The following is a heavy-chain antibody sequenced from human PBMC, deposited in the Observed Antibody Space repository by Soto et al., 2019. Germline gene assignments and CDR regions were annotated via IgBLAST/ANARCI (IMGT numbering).Heavy chain of an antibody. Sequence: SETLSLTCTVSGGSISSGGYYWSWIRQHPGKGLEWIGYIYYSGSTYYNPSLKSRVTISVDTSKNQFSLKLSSVTAADTAVYYCAREMVPYSRFYYFDYWGQGTLVTVSS. CDR1: GGSISSGGYY. J-gene: IGHJ4*02. V-gene: IGHV4-31*03. CDR3: AREMVPYSRFYYFDY. CDR2: IYYSGST. D-gene: IGHD6-13*01.